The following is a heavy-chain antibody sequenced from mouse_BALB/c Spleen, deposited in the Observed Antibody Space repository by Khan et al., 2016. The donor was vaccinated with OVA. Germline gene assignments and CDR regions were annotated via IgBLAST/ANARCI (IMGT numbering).Heavy chain of an antibody. CDR3: ARELVATVVATPLAY. V-gene: IGHV5-9-3*01. D-gene: IGHD1-1*01. Sequence: EVELVESGGGLVKPGGSLKLSCAASGFTFSNYAMSWVRQTPEKRLEWVATISSGGRYTYYPDSVQGRFTISRDNAKNTLYLQMSSLRSEDTAIYYCARELVATVVATPLAYWGQGTLVTVSA. J-gene: IGHJ3*01. CDR1: GFTFSNYA. CDR2: ISSGGRYT.